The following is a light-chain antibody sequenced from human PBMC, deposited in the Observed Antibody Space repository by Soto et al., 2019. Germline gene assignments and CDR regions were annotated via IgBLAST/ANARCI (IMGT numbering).Light chain of an antibody. CDR1: QSVSSNY. Sequence: IVLTQAPGTLSLSPGKRGALSCRASQSVSSNYVAWYQQKPGQAPRLLISGASNRATGTPDRFRGSGSGTDFTLTITRLEPEGFAVYYCNQYGSAPWTFGQGTKVDIK. CDR3: NQYGSAPWT. CDR2: GAS. J-gene: IGKJ1*01. V-gene: IGKV3-20*01.